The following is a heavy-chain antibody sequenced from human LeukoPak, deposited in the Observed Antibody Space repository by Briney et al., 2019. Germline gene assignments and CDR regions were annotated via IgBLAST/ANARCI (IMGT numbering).Heavy chain of an antibody. D-gene: IGHD2-15*01. CDR3: AKDQGSRYYYYGMDV. CDR2: ISGSGGST. J-gene: IGHJ6*02. V-gene: IGHV3-23*01. Sequence: GGSLRLSCAASGFTFSSYAMSWVRQAPGKGLEWVSAISGSGGSTYYADSVKGRFTISRDNSKNTRYLQMNSLRAEDTAVYYCAKDQGSRYYYYGMDVWGQGTTVTVSS. CDR1: GFTFSSYA.